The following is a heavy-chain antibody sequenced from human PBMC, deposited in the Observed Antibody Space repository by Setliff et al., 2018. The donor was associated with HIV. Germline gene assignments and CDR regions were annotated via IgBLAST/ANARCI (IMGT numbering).Heavy chain of an antibody. V-gene: IGHV4-4*09. CDR2: IYSSGGT. Sequence: SSETLSLTCTVSGGSISGYYWSWIRQSPGKGLEWIGYIYSSGGTNFNPSLKSRVTLSIDTSKNQFSLNLTSMTAADTAVYFCVRHGYYYDFIDIWGQGTVVTVSS. J-gene: IGHJ3*02. D-gene: IGHD3-22*01. CDR1: GGSISGYY. CDR3: VRHGYYYDFIDI.